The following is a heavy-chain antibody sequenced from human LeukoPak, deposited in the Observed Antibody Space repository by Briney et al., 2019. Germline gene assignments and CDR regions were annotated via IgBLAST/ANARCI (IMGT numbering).Heavy chain of an antibody. V-gene: IGHV4-34*01. D-gene: IGHD4-17*01. J-gene: IGHJ4*02. Sequence: SETLSLTCAAYGGSFSGYYWSWIRQPPGKGLEWIGEINHSGSTNYNPSLKSRVTISVDTSKNQFSLNLTSVTAADTAVYYCARARSYYGDYTHLDYWDQGALVTVSS. CDR1: GGSFSGYY. CDR2: INHSGST. CDR3: ARARSYYGDYTHLDY.